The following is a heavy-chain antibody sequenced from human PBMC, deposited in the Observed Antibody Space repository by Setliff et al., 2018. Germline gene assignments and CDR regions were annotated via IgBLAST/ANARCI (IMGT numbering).Heavy chain of an antibody. V-gene: IGHV4-4*02. Sequence: PSETLSLTCAVSGGSISSSNWWSWVRQPPGKGLEWIGEIYHSGSTNYNPSLKSRVTISVDTSKNQFSLKVTSVTAADTAVYYCAKNHNFWRAYIDYWGQGTLVTVSS. CDR1: GGSISSSNW. CDR2: IYHSGST. J-gene: IGHJ4*02. D-gene: IGHD3-3*01. CDR3: AKNHNFWRAYIDY.